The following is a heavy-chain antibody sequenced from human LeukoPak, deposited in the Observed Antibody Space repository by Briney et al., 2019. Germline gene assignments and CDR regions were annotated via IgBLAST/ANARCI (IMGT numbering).Heavy chain of an antibody. CDR1: GFTFSSYA. J-gene: IGHJ4*02. V-gene: IGHV3-23*01. CDR2: ISGSGGST. CDR3: AKATHKSGYLLDY. Sequence: GGSLRLSCAASGFTFSSYAMSWVRQAPGKGLEWVSAISGSGGSTYYADSVKGRFTISRDNPKNTLYLQMNSLRAEDTAVYYCAKATHKSGYLLDYWGQGTLVTVSS. D-gene: IGHD5-12*01.